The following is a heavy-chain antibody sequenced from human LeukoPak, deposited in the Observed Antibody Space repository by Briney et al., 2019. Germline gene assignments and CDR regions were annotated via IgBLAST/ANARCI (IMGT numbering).Heavy chain of an antibody. Sequence: ASVKVSCKASGYTFTGYYMHWVRQAPGQGLEWMGWINPNSGGTNYAQKFQGRVTMTRDTSISTAYMELSRLRSDDTAVYYCARVDAVVVAASMDVWGQGTTVTVSS. CDR1: GYTFTGYY. J-gene: IGHJ6*02. D-gene: IGHD2-15*01. V-gene: IGHV1-2*02. CDR2: INPNSGGT. CDR3: ARVDAVVVAASMDV.